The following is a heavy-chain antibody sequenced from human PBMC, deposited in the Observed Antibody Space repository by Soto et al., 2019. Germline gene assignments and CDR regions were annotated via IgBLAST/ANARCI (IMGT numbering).Heavy chain of an antibody. J-gene: IGHJ4*02. D-gene: IGHD5-18*01. Sequence: GGSLRLSCAATGFTFGSYGMHWVRQAPGKGLEWVAVIWYDGSNKYYADSVKGRFTISRDNSKNTLYLQMNSLRAEDTAVYYCAKDQMTLDTAMVTSLDYWGQGT. V-gene: IGHV3-30*02. CDR3: AKDQMTLDTAMVTSLDY. CDR1: GFTFGSYG. CDR2: IWYDGSNK.